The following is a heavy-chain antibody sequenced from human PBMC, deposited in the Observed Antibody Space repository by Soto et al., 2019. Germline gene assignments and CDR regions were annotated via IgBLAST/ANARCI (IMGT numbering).Heavy chain of an antibody. J-gene: IGHJ4*02. D-gene: IGHD6-6*01. CDR1: GFTFSSYG. CDR2: ISSSSSYI. V-gene: IGHV3-21*01. CDR3: ARDRYSSSPEGNFDY. Sequence: EVQLVESGGGLVKPGGSLRLSCAASGFTFSSYGMNWVRQAPGKGLEWVSSISSSSSYIYYADSVKGRFTISRDNAKNSLYLQMNSLRAEDTAVYYCARDRYSSSPEGNFDYWGQGTLVTVSS.